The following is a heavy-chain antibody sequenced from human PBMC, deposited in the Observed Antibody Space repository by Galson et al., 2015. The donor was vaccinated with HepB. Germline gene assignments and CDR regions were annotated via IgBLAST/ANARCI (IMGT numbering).Heavy chain of an antibody. V-gene: IGHV4-30-2*01. Sequence: TLSLTCAVSGGSISSGGYSWSWIRQPPGQGLEWIGYIYHSGSTYYNPSLKSRVTISVDRSKNQFSLKLSSVTAADTAVYYCARASTGSSGYYYLFDPWGQGTLVTVSS. CDR1: GGSISSGGYS. CDR2: IYHSGST. D-gene: IGHD3-22*01. CDR3: ARASTGSSGYYYLFDP. J-gene: IGHJ5*02.